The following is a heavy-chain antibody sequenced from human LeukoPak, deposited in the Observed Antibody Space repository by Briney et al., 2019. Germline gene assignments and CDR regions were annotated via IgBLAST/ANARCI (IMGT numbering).Heavy chain of an antibody. CDR3: ARDTASGSYWDY. CDR2: IYSGGST. CDR1: GFTFSSYA. J-gene: IGHJ4*02. D-gene: IGHD1-26*01. V-gene: IGHV3-66*01. Sequence: GGSLRLSCEAFGFTFSSYAMSWVRQAPGKGLEWVSVIYSGGSTYYADSVKGRFTISRDNSKNTLYPQMNSLRAEDTAVYYCARDTASGSYWDYWGQGTLVTVSS.